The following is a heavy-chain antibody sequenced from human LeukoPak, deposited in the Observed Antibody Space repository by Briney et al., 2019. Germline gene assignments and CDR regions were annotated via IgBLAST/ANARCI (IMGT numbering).Heavy chain of an antibody. CDR3: ARDLVGATGPRLPDYGMDV. CDR2: IYSGGST. V-gene: IGHV3-53*01. J-gene: IGHJ6*02. CDR1: GFTVSSNY. D-gene: IGHD1-26*01. Sequence: GGSLRLSCAASGFTVSSNYMSWVRQAPGKGLEWVSVIYSGGSTYYADSVKGRFTISRDNSKNTLYLQMNSLRAEDTAVYYCARDLVGATGPRLPDYGMDVWGQGTTVTVSS.